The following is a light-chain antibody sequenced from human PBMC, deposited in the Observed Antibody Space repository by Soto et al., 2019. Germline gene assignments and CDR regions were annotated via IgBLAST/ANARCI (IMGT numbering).Light chain of an antibody. V-gene: IGLV1-40*01. CDR3: QSYDSSLSGRV. CDR1: SSNIGAGYD. CDR2: GNS. Sequence: QSVLPQPPSVSGAPGQRVTISCTGSSSNIGAGYDVHWYQQLPGTAPKLLISGNSNRPSGVTDRFSGSKSGTSASLAITGLQAEDEADDYCQSYDSSLSGRVFGTGTKVTVL. J-gene: IGLJ1*01.